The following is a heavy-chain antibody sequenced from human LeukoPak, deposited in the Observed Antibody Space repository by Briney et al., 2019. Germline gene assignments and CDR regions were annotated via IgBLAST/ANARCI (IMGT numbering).Heavy chain of an antibody. D-gene: IGHD5-12*01. CDR3: ATTPPVATTREDWFDP. CDR2: IIPILGIA. CDR1: GGTFSSYT. J-gene: IGHJ5*02. Sequence: PKASVKVSCKASGGTFSSYTISWVRQAPGQGLEWMGRIIPILGIANYAQKFQGRVTITADKSTSTAYMELGSLRSEDTAVYYCATTPPVATTREDWFDPWGQGTLVTVSS. V-gene: IGHV1-69*02.